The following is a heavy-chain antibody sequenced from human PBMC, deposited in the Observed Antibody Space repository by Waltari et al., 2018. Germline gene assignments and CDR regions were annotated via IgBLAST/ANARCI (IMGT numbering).Heavy chain of an antibody. Sequence: EVQLVESGGGLVQPGGSLSLSCSASGFTFTDHPMTWVRQAPGKGLEFVSYISDSGNTIYYADSVRGRFTISRDLAKNSLYLQMNSLRAEDTAVYYCARDGQTNWDLDFWGQGALVTVSS. J-gene: IGHJ4*02. CDR3: ARDGQTNWDLDF. D-gene: IGHD2-8*01. V-gene: IGHV3-48*01. CDR2: ISDSGNTI. CDR1: GFTFTDHP.